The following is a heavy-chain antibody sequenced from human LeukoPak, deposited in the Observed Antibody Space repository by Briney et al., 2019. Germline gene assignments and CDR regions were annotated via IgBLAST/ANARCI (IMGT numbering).Heavy chain of an antibody. D-gene: IGHD2-21*02. CDR1: GFTFSSYW. Sequence: GGSLRLSCAASGFTFSSYWMSWVRQAPGKGLEWVANIKQDGSEKYYVDSVKGRFTISRDNAKNSLYLQMNSLRAEDTAVYYCAREGRCGGDCYYDYWGQGTLVTVSS. CDR3: AREGRCGGDCYYDY. V-gene: IGHV3-7*01. J-gene: IGHJ4*02. CDR2: IKQDGSEK.